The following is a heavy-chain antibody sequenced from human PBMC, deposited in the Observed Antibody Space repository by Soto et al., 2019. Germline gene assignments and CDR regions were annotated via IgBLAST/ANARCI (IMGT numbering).Heavy chain of an antibody. CDR3: ARQGSSSSMYYYYGMDV. CDR2: IYPGDSDT. V-gene: IGHV5-51*01. CDR1: GYSFTSYW. Sequence: PGESLKISCKGSGYSFTSYWIGWVRQMPGKGLEWMGIIYPGDSDTRYSPSFQGQVTISADKSISTAYLQWSSLKASDTAMYYCARQGSSSSMYYYYGMDVWGQGTTVTV. J-gene: IGHJ6*02. D-gene: IGHD6-6*01.